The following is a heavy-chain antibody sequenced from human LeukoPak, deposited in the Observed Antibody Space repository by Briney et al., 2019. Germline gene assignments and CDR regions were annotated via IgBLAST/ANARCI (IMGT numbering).Heavy chain of an antibody. D-gene: IGHD1/OR15-1a*01. V-gene: IGHV4-4*02. J-gene: IGHJ6*04. CDR1: IGSISSSKW. Sequence: PSETLSLTCSVSIGSISSSKWWSWVRQSPVKGLEWIGEIYLYGTTNYNPSFTSRVTMSVDRSRNQFSLKLTSVTAADTAVYYCARQKWEQQGRDYYFNGLDVWGKGTTVTVSS. CDR2: IYLYGTT. CDR3: ARQKWEQQGRDYYFNGLDV.